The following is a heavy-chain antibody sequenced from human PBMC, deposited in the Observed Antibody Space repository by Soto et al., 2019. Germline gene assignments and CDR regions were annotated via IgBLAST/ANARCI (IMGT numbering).Heavy chain of an antibody. J-gene: IGHJ6*02. V-gene: IGHV4-59*01. CDR1: GGSISSYY. D-gene: IGHD5-18*01. CDR3: ASQDGEYSYGAARYYYYGMDV. CDR2: IYYSGST. Sequence: SETLSLTCTVSGGSISSYYWSWIRQPPGKGLEWIGYIYYSGSTNYNPSLKSRVTISVDTSKNQFSLKLSSVTAADTAVYYCASQDGEYSYGAARYYYYGMDVWGQGTTVTVSS.